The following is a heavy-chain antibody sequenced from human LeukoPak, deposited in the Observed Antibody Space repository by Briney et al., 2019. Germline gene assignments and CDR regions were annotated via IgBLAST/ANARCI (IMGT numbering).Heavy chain of an antibody. V-gene: IGHV3-48*02. CDR3: ARMRRTALVNMYFDY. CDR2: ITSSSTTI. D-gene: IGHD2-21*02. CDR1: GFTFTSHS. Sequence: PGGSLRLSCATSGFTFTSHSMNWVRQAPGKWLEWVSFITSSSTTIYYADSVKGRFTISRDNAKNSLYLQMNSLRDEDTAVYYCARMRRTALVNMYFDYCSQGTLVTVSS. J-gene: IGHJ4*02.